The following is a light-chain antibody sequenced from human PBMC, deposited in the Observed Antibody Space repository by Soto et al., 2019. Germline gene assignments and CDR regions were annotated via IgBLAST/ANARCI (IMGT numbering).Light chain of an antibody. Sequence: QSLLTQPPSVSGTPGQRVTISCTGSSSNIGAGYDVHWYQQLPGAAPKLLIYGNSNRPSGVPDRFSGSKSGTSASLAITGLQAEDEADYYCQSYDSSLSGCVFGGGTQLTVL. CDR3: QSYDSSLSGCV. CDR1: SSNIGAGYD. CDR2: GNS. J-gene: IGLJ3*02. V-gene: IGLV1-40*01.